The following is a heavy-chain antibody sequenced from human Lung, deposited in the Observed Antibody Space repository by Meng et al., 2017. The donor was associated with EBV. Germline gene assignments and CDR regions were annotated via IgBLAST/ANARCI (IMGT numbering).Heavy chain of an antibody. CDR3: AGVVGTFYWHFDL. J-gene: IGHJ2*01. CDR2: MYYSGGT. Sequence: QGHLQEPGPGLVKPSETLSLTCTVSGGSVSSGHYYWSWIRQPPGKGLEWIGYMYYSGGTNYDPSLKSRVTMSVDTSKNQFSLKLTSVTAADTAVYYCAGVVGTFYWHFDLWGRGTLVTVFS. D-gene: IGHD1-1*01. V-gene: IGHV4-61*01. CDR1: GGSVSSGHYY.